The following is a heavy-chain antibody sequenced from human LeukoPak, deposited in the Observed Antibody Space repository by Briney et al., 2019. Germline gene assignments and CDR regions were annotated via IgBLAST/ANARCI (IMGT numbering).Heavy chain of an antibody. CDR1: GGSFSGYY. CDR2: IYYSGST. J-gene: IGHJ3*02. Sequence: PSETLSLTCAVSGGSFSGYYWSWLRQPPGKGLEWIGSIYYSGSTYYNPPLKSRVTISVDTSKNQFSLKLSSVTAADTAVYYCARLLTAAALTDAFDIWGQGTMVTVSS. V-gene: IGHV4-39*01. D-gene: IGHD2-2*01. CDR3: ARLLTAAALTDAFDI.